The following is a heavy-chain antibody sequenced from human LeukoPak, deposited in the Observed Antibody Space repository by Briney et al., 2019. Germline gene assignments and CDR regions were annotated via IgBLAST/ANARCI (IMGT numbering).Heavy chain of an antibody. D-gene: IGHD3-10*01. CDR2: INHSGST. CDR3: ASNYYGSGSLDY. J-gene: IGHJ4*02. CDR1: GGSFSGYY. Sequence: PSETLSLTCAVYGGSFSGYYWSWIRQPPGKGLEWIGEINHSGSTNYNPSLTSRVTISVDTSKNQFSLKLSSVTAADTAVYYCASNYYGSGSLDYWGQGNLVTVSS. V-gene: IGHV4-34*01.